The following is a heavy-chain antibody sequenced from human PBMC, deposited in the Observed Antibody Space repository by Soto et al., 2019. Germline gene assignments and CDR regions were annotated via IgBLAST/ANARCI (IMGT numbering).Heavy chain of an antibody. CDR2: IYYSGST. J-gene: IGHJ4*02. Sequence: QLQLQESGPGLVKPSETLSLTCTVSGGSISSSSYYWGWSRQPPGNGLEWIGSIYYSGSTYYNPYLKSRVTMSVDTSKNQFSMKLSSVTAADTAVYYFARLCRYGSSTSCCYFDYWGQGTLVTVSS. D-gene: IGHD2-2*01. V-gene: IGHV4-39*01. CDR1: GGSISSSSYY. CDR3: ARLCRYGSSTSCCYFDY.